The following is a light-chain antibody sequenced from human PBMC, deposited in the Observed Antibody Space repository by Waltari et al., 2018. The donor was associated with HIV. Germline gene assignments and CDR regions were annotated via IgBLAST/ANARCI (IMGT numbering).Light chain of an antibody. CDR3: QQYNSFPIT. Sequence: DIQMTQSPSTLSASVGDRVTITCRASQRISSWLAWYQQKPGKAPTLLIYKASSLESGVPSRFSGSGSGTEFTLTISSLQPDDFATYYCQQYNSFPITFGQGTRLEIK. J-gene: IGKJ5*01. V-gene: IGKV1-5*03. CDR1: QRISSW. CDR2: KAS.